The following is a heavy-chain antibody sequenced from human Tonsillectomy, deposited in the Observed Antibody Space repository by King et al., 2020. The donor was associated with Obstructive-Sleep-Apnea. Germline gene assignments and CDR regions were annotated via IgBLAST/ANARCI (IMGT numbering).Heavy chain of an antibody. Sequence: VQLVESGGGLVQPGGSLRLSCAASGFTVSSNYMSWVRQAPGKGLEWISVIYSDSSTYYADSVKGRVTISRDNSKNTLYLQMNSLRAEDTAVYYCARVWQRWNSDFDYWGQGTLVTVSS. D-gene: IGHD6-25*01. J-gene: IGHJ4*02. CDR1: GFTVSSNY. CDR2: IYSDSST. CDR3: ARVWQRWNSDFDY. V-gene: IGHV3-66*01.